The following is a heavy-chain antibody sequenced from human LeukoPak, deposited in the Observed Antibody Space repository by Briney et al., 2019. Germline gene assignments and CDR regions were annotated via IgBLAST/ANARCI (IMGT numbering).Heavy chain of an antibody. J-gene: IGHJ5*02. V-gene: IGHV1-46*01. CDR2: INPSGGST. Sequence: ASVKVSCKASGYTFTSYYMHWVRQAPGQGLEWMGIINPSGGSTSYAQKFQGGVTMTRDTSTSTVYMELSSLRSEDTAVYYCARRAGIFGRSNLNWFDPWGQGTLVTVSS. CDR3: ARRAGIFGRSNLNWFDP. D-gene: IGHD3-3*01. CDR1: GYTFTSYY.